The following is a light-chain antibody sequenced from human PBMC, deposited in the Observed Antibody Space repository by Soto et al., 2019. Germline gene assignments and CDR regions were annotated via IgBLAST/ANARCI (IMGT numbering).Light chain of an antibody. CDR1: QTVRVY. CDR2: DVS. J-gene: IGKJ2*01. CDR3: QHYNSYLYT. Sequence: DIPMTQSPSSLSASVGDRVAITCRASQTVRVYLAWYQQKPGKAPKLLIYDVSILESGVPSRFSGSGSGTEFTLTISSLQPDDFATYYCQHYNSYLYTFGQGTKLEIK. V-gene: IGKV1-5*01.